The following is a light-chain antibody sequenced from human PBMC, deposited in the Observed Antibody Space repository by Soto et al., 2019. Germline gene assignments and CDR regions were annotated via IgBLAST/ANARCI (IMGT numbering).Light chain of an antibody. CDR2: EVN. J-gene: IGLJ1*01. Sequence: QSVLSQAAAVSGCPGQSITISCSGTSSDVGGYNYVSWYQQHPGKAPKLMIYEVNNRPSGVSNRFSGSKSGNTASLTISGLQAEDEADYYCSSYTTRSTVFGTGTKVTVL. CDR1: SSDVGGYNY. CDR3: SSYTTRSTV. V-gene: IGLV2-14*01.